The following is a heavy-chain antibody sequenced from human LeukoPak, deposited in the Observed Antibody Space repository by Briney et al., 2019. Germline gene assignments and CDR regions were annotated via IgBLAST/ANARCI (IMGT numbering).Heavy chain of an antibody. D-gene: IGHD6-6*01. V-gene: IGHV4-59*08. CDR3: ARWGSSSGRGFDY. CDR1: GGSISSYY. J-gene: IGHJ4*02. CDR2: IYYSGST. Sequence: SETLSLTCTLSGGSISSYYWSWIRQPPGEGLEWIGYIYYSGSTNYNPSLKSRVTISVDTAKNQSSLKLHSVTVADTAVYYCARWGSSSGRGFDYWGQGTLVTVSS.